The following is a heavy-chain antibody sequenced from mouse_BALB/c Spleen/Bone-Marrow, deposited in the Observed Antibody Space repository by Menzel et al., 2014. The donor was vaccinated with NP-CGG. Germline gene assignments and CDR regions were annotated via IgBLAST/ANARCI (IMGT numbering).Heavy chain of an antibody. Sequence: EVNVVESGGGLVQPGGSLKLSCAASGFDFSRYWMCWVRQAPGKGLEWIGEINPDSRTINYSPSLKDKFIISRDNAKNTLYLRLNKVRSEDTALYYCARPDYYGYLNYWGQGTTLTVSS. CDR3: ARPDYYGYLNY. D-gene: IGHD1-1*01. CDR1: GFDFSRYW. V-gene: IGHV4-1*02. CDR2: INPDSRTI. J-gene: IGHJ2*01.